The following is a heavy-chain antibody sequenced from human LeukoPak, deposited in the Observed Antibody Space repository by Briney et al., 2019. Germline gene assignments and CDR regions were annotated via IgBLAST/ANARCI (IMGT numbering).Heavy chain of an antibody. D-gene: IGHD3-22*01. CDR3: ARASYSYDINGWVPFDY. J-gene: IGHJ4*02. CDR2: IYTSGST. CDR1: GNSISSGDNY. V-gene: IGHV4-61*02. Sequence: PSQTLSLTCTVSGNSISSGDNYWSWIRQPAGKGLEWIGRIYTSGSTDYNPSLKSRVTISGDTSKNQFSLRLSSVTAADTAVYYCARASYSYDINGWVPFDYWGQGTLVTVSS.